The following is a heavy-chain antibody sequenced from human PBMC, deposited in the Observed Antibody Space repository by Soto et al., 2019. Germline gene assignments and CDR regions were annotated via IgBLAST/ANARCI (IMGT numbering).Heavy chain of an antibody. J-gene: IGHJ4*02. V-gene: IGHV3-23*01. Sequence: HPGGSLRLSCAASGFTFSSYTTSWVRQAPGKGLEWVSAISGSGGSTYYADSVKGRFTISRDNSKNTLYLQMNSLRAEDTAVYYCAKEHSGYDYFDHWGQGTLVTVSS. CDR1: GFTFSSYT. CDR3: AKEHSGYDYFDH. D-gene: IGHD5-12*01. CDR2: ISGSGGST.